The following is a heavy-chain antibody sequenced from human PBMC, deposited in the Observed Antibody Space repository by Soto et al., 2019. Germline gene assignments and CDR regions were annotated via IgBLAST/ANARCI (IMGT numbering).Heavy chain of an antibody. D-gene: IGHD3-22*01. V-gene: IGHV3-23*01. CDR2: ISGSGGST. Sequence: PGGSLRLSCVASGFTFSSYAMSWVRQAPGKGLEWVSAISGSGGSTYFADSVKGRFTISRDNSKYTLSLHLNRLRAEDTAVYYCAKGPGSPYYYDSSGSSCWGQETMVTVS. CDR1: GFTFSSYA. J-gene: IGHJ3*01. CDR3: AKGPGSPYYYDSSGSSC.